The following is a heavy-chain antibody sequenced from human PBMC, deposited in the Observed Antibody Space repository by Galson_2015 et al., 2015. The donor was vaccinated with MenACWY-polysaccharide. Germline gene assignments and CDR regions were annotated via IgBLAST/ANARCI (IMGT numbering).Heavy chain of an antibody. CDR1: GGSISTYY. J-gene: IGHJ6*02. V-gene: IGHV4-4*07. CDR2: IYMSGST. CDR3: AREFDYGDYRANYYYGMDV. Sequence: SETLSLTCTVSGGSISTYYWSWIRQPAGKGLQWIGRIYMSGSTDYNPSLKSRVSMSVDTSKIQFSLKLNSVTAADTAVYYCAREFDYGDYRANYYYGMDVWGQGTTVTVSS. D-gene: IGHD4-17*01.